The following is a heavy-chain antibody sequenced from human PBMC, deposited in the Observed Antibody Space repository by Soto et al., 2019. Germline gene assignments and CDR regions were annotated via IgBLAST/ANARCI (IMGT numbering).Heavy chain of an antibody. Sequence: EVQMVESGGGLVQPGGSLRLSCAASGFTFSSYEMNWVRQAPWKGLEWVSYISSSGNTIYYADSVKGRFTISRDNAKNSLYLQMNSLRAEDTAVYYCARGLTGYSYGVDYWGQGTLVTVSS. CDR2: ISSSGNTI. J-gene: IGHJ4*02. CDR3: ARGLTGYSYGVDY. CDR1: GFTFSSYE. V-gene: IGHV3-48*03. D-gene: IGHD5-18*01.